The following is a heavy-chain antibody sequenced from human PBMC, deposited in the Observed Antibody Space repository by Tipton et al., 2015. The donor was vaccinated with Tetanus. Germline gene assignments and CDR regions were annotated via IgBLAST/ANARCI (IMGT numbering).Heavy chain of an antibody. CDR2: INPDGRRT. CDR1: GFTSESHY. V-gene: IGHV3-74*01. D-gene: IGHD2-8*01. CDR3: ARRLIQNWFDP. J-gene: IGHJ5*02. Sequence: SLRLSCAASGFTSESHYMHWVRQTPGKGLVWISRINPDGRRTNYADSVKGRFTISRDHTKNTVYLQMNSLRAEDTAVYFCARRLIQNWFDPWGQGTLVTVSS.